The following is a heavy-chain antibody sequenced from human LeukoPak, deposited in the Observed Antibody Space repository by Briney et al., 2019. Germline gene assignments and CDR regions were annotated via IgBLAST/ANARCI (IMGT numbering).Heavy chain of an antibody. V-gene: IGHV3-7*01. D-gene: IGHD2-15*01. Sequence: AGGSLRLSCAASGFTFSGFWMSWVRQAPGKGLEWVANIKVDGSEKNYVDSVRGRFTISRDNAKNSLYLQMNSLRAEDTAVYYGTRNGRSLDYWGQGTLVTVSS. CDR2: IKVDGSEK. J-gene: IGHJ4*02. CDR3: TRNGRSLDY. CDR1: GFTFSGFW.